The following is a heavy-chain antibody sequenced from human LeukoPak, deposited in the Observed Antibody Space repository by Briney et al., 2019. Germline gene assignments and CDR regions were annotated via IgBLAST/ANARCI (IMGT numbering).Heavy chain of an antibody. CDR2: IKQDGSEK. CDR3: ARDRSGRGYETDY. CDR1: GFTFSSHW. J-gene: IGHJ4*02. V-gene: IGHV3-7*03. D-gene: IGHD5-12*01. Sequence: GGSLRLSCAASGFTFSSHWMSWVRQAPGKGLEWVANIKQDGSEKYYVDSVKGRFTISRDNAKNSLYLQMNSLRAEDTAVYYCARDRSGRGYETDYWGQGTLVTVSS.